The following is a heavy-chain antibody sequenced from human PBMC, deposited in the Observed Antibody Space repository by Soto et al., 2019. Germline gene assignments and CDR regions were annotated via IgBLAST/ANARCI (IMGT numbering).Heavy chain of an antibody. J-gene: IGHJ6*03. CDR1: GYSYTSYY. Sequence: GAPVKPSSKAPGYSYTSYYIKWLRQATGQRLEWMGWMNPNSGNTGYAQKFQGRVTMTRNTSISTAYMELSSLRSEDTAVYYCARSYGDYTPYYYMDIWGKGTTVTVSS. CDR2: MNPNSGNT. V-gene: IGHV1-8*01. D-gene: IGHD4-17*01. CDR3: ARSYGDYTPYYYMDI.